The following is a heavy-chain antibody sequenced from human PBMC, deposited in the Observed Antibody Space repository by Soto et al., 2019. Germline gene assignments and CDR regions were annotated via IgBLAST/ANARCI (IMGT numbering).Heavy chain of an antibody. J-gene: IGHJ3*02. D-gene: IGHD2-15*01. CDR3: ARGLVVVAATDAFDI. CDR1: GFTFSSYA. V-gene: IGHV3-30-3*01. CDR2: ISYDGSNK. Sequence: GGSLRLSCATSGFTFSSYAMHWVRQAPGKGLEWVAVISYDGSNKYYADSVKGRFTISRDNSKNTLYLQMNSLRAEDTAVYYCARGLVVVAATDAFDIWGQGTMVTVSS.